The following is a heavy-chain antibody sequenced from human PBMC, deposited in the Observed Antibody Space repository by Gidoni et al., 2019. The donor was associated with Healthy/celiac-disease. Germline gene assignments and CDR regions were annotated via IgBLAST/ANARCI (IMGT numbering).Heavy chain of an antibody. CDR2: IITILGIA. CDR3: ARDRERWLVHYYYGMDV. J-gene: IGHJ6*02. Sequence: LAQAGAAVIKPRSPVAVTVEASGGSFCSYTTSWVRQSPGQGLEWMGRIITILGIANYAQKFQGRVTITADKSTSTAYMELSSLGSEDTAVYYCARDRERWLVHYYYGMDVWGQGTTVTVSS. V-gene: IGHV1-69*08. D-gene: IGHD6-19*01. CDR1: GGSFCSYT.